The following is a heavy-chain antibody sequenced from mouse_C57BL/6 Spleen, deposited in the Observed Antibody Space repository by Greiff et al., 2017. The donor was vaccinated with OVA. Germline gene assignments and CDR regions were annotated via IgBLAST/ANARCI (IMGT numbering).Heavy chain of an antibody. V-gene: IGHV5-4*01. CDR1: GFTFSSYA. CDR2: ISDGGSYT. CDR3: ARDETGRVDY. J-gene: IGHJ4*01. Sequence: EVQLVESGGGLVKPGGSLKLSCAASGFTFSSYAMSWVRQTPEKRLEWVATISDGGSYTYYPDNVKGRFTISRDNAKNNLYLQMSHLKSEDTAMYYCARDETGRVDYWGQGTSVTVSS. D-gene: IGHD4-1*01.